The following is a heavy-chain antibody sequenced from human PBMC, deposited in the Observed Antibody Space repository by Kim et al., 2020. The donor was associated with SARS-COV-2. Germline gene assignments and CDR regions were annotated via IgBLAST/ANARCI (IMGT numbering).Heavy chain of an antibody. CDR3: ARVDPPPAAGRAYGAFDI. Sequence: GGSLRLSCAASGFTVSSNYMSWVRQAPGKGLEWVSVIYSGGSTYYADSVKGRFTISRHNSKNTLYLQMNSLRAEDTAVYYCARVDPPPAAGRAYGAFDIWGQGTMVTVSS. J-gene: IGHJ3*02. D-gene: IGHD6-13*01. V-gene: IGHV3-53*04. CDR2: IYSGGST. CDR1: GFTVSSNY.